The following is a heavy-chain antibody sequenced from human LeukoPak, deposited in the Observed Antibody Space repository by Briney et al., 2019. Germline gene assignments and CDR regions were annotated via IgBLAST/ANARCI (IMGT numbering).Heavy chain of an antibody. CDR3: ATGEQWLAFDY. CDR2: INPNGDST. D-gene: IGHD6-19*01. Sequence: GGSLRLSCSASGFTFSSCGMHWVRQAPGKGLEYVSAINPNGDSTYCADSVKGRFTISRDNSKNTLYLQMSSLRVEDTALYYCATGEQWLAFDYWGQGALVTVSS. J-gene: IGHJ4*02. V-gene: IGHV3-64D*09. CDR1: GFTFSSCG.